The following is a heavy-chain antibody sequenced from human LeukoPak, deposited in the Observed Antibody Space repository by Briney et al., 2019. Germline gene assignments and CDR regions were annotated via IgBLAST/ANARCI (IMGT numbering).Heavy chain of an antibody. CDR2: ISYDGSNK. V-gene: IGHV3-30-3*01. J-gene: IGHJ4*02. Sequence: GGSLRLSCVASGFTFSSYAMHWVRQAPGKGLEWVAVISYDGSNKYYADSVKGRFTISRDNSKNTLYLQMNSLRAEDTAVYYCARDRGRRSGFDYWGQGTLVTVSS. D-gene: IGHD3-10*01. CDR3: ARDRGRRSGFDY. CDR1: GFTFSSYA.